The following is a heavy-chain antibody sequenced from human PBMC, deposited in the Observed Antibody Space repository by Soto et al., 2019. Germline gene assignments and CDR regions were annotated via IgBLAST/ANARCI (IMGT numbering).Heavy chain of an antibody. CDR1: GYSFTGYY. J-gene: IGHJ6*02. CDR3: VREGGTLGISLGELFPTQNYQYYGMDV. Sequence: ASVKVSCKASGYSFTGYYIHWLRQAPGQGPEWMGWINPNTGDARYAQKFQGWVTLTRDTSISTAYMELNRLKSDDTAVFYCVREGGTLGISLGELFPTQNYQYYGMDVWGQ. V-gene: IGHV1-2*04. CDR2: INPNTGDA. D-gene: IGHD3-10*01.